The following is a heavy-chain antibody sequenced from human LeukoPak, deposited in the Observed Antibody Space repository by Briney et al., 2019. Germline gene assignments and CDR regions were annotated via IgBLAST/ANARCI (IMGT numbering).Heavy chain of an antibody. J-gene: IGHJ4*02. D-gene: IGHD6-13*01. Sequence: GGSLRLSCAASGFTFSDYWIHWVRQAPGKGLVWVSRINTDGSITNYADSVKGRFSISRDNAKNTLYLQMSSLRAEDTAVYYCARHQRPGTLLPAAGRIDYWGQGTLVTVSS. V-gene: IGHV3-74*01. CDR3: ARHQRPGTLLPAAGRIDY. CDR1: GFTFSDYW. CDR2: INTDGSIT.